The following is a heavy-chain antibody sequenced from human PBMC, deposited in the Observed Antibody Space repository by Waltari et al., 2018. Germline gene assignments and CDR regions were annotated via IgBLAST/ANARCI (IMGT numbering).Heavy chain of an antibody. J-gene: IGHJ4*02. CDR1: VFPFSSCE. CDR3: ARDYPDY. Sequence: EVQLVESGGGWVQPGGSLRLSCAASVFPFSSCEMNWVRQAPGKGLEWVSYISKSGTTMYYADSVKGRFTVSRDNAKNSLYLQMNSLRADDTAVYYCARDYPDYWGQGTLVTVSS. CDR2: ISKSGTTM. V-gene: IGHV3-48*03.